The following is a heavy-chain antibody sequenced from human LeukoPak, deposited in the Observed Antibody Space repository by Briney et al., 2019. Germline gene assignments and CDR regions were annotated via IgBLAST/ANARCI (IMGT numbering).Heavy chain of an antibody. D-gene: IGHD4-17*01. Sequence: ASVKVSCKASGYTFTSYFMHWVRQAPGQGLEWMGIINPSGGSTTYAQKFQGRVIVSRDTSTSRVYMELYSLRSEDTAVYYCARGGRDYGDFLAGHWGQRTLVTVSS. CDR2: INPSGGST. V-gene: IGHV1-46*01. CDR1: GYTFTSYF. J-gene: IGHJ4*02. CDR3: ARGGRDYGDFLAGH.